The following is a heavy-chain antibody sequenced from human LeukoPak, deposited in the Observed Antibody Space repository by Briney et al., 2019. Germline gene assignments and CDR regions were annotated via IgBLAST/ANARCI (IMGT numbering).Heavy chain of an antibody. J-gene: IGHJ4*02. V-gene: IGHV4-39*01. CDR1: GDSISSSSSY. CDR2: TYYSGST. D-gene: IGHD3/OR15-3a*01. Sequence: SETLSLTCTVSGDSISSSSSYWGWIRQPPGEGLEWIGSTYYSGSTYYNTSLKSRVTISVDTSKNQFSLRLNSVTAADTAVYFCARQTGAGLFILPGGQGTLVTVSS. CDR3: ARQTGAGLFILP.